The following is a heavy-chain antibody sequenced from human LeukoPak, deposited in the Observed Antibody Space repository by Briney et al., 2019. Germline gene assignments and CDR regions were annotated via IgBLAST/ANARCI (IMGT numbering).Heavy chain of an antibody. V-gene: IGHV4-4*02. Sequence: KASGTLSLTCAVSGESISSTNWWSWVRQAPGKGLEWIGEIYHSGTTKYNPSLKSRVTISFDTSKNQFSLNLRSVTAADTAVYYCARQTFGVLYFDSWGQGTPVIVSS. CDR3: ARQTFGVLYFDS. CDR2: IYHSGTT. J-gene: IGHJ4*02. CDR1: GESISSTNW. D-gene: IGHD3-10*01.